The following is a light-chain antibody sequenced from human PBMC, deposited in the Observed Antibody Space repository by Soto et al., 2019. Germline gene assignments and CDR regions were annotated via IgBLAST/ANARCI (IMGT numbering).Light chain of an antibody. V-gene: IGLV2-8*01. Sequence: QSVLTQPPSASGSPGQSVTISCTGTSSDVGAYNYVSWYQQYPGKAPKLMIYEVNKRPPGVPDRFSGSKSGKTASLTVSGSQPEYEPDYNCTSYAGRKTWVFGGGTKLTV. CDR1: SSDVGAYNY. CDR3: TSYAGRKTWV. CDR2: EVN. J-gene: IGLJ3*02.